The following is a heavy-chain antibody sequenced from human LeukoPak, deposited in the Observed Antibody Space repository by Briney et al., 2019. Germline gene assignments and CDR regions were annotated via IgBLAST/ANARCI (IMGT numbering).Heavy chain of an antibody. CDR1: GYTFTGYY. CDR3: AREVLLGYCSGGSCYSRWFDP. V-gene: IGHV1-2*02. D-gene: IGHD2-15*01. J-gene: IGHJ5*02. Sequence: ASVRVSCKASGYTFTGYYMHWVRQAPGQGLEWMGWINPNSGGTNYAQKFQGRVTMTRDTSISTAYMELSRLRSDDTAVYYCAREVLLGYCSGGSCYSRWFDPWGQGTLVTVSS. CDR2: INPNSGGT.